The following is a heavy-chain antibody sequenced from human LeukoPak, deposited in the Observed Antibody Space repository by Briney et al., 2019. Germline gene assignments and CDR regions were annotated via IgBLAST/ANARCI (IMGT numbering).Heavy chain of an antibody. J-gene: IGHJ6*03. CDR1: GYTFTSYD. Sequence: ASVKVSCKASGYTFTSYDINWVRQATGQGLEWMGWMNPNSGNTGYAQKFQGRVTMTRNTSISTAYMELSSLRSEDTAVYYCARADYGGNSFYYYCYYMDVWGKGTTVTVSS. V-gene: IGHV1-8*01. CDR2: MNPNSGNT. CDR3: ARADYGGNSFYYYCYYMDV. D-gene: IGHD4-23*01.